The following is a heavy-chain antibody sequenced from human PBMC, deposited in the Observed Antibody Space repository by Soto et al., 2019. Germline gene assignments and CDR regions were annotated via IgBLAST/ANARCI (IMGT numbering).Heavy chain of an antibody. Sequence: QVPLVQSGAEVKKPGASVKVSCKASGYTFTSHDINWVRQATGQGLEWMGWMNPNSGNTGYAKKFQGRVTMTRSTSISTAYMELSGLTSEETAVYYCATSLRAGAYDIWGQGTMVTVSS. J-gene: IGHJ3*02. D-gene: IGHD4-17*01. CDR3: ATSLRAGAYDI. CDR1: GYTFTSHD. V-gene: IGHV1-8*01. CDR2: MNPNSGNT.